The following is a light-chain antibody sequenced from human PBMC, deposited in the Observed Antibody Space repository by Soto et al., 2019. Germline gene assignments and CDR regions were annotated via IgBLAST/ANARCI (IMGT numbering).Light chain of an antibody. J-gene: IGLJ3*02. V-gene: IGLV2-11*01. CDR1: SSDVGGYNF. CDR2: DVT. Sequence: QSVLTQPRSVSGSPGQSVTISCTGTSSDVGGYNFVSWYQQLPGKAPKLMIYDVTKRPSGVPDRFSGSKSGNTASLTISGLQAEDEADYHCSSHAGTYPGVFGGGTKLTVL. CDR3: SSHAGTYPGV.